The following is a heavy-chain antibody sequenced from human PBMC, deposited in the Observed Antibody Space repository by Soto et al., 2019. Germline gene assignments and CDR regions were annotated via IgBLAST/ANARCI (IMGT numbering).Heavy chain of an antibody. V-gene: IGHV2-5*02. Sequence: QITLKESGPTLVKPTQTLTLTCTFSGFSLSTSGVGVGWIRQPPGKALEWLGLIDWDGDKRYSPSLKSRLTITKATSNNQVVLTMTHMEPVDTATYHSARYRSRNFDYWGQGALVTVSS. J-gene: IGHJ4*02. D-gene: IGHD5-12*01. CDR3: ARYRSRNFDY. CDR2: IDWDGDK. CDR1: GFSLSTSGVG.